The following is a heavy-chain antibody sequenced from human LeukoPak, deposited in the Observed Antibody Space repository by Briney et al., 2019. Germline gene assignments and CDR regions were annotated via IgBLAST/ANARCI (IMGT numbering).Heavy chain of an antibody. CDR2: ISSSSSYI. V-gene: IGHV3-21*01. D-gene: IGHD6-13*01. Sequence: GGSLRPSCAASGFTFSSYSMNWVRQAPGKGLEWVSSISSSSSYIYYADSVKGRFTISRDNAKNSLYLQMNSLRAEDTAVYYCASDSSSWYSYAFDIWGQGTMVTVSS. J-gene: IGHJ3*02. CDR3: ASDSSSWYSYAFDI. CDR1: GFTFSSYS.